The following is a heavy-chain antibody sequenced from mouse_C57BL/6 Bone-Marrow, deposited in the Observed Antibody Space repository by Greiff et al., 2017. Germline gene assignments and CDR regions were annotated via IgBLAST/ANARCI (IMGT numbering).Heavy chain of an antibody. CDR2: IHPNSGST. CDR3: ARPYYYGPYYFDY. D-gene: IGHD1-1*01. J-gene: IGHJ2*01. V-gene: IGHV1-64*01. CDR1: GYTFTSYW. Sequence: QVQLQQPGAELVKPGASVKLSCKASGYTFTSYWMHWVKQRPGQGLEWIGMIHPNSGSTNYNEKFKSKATLTVDKSSRTAYMQLSSLTSEDSAVYYCARPYYYGPYYFDYWGQGTTLTVSS.